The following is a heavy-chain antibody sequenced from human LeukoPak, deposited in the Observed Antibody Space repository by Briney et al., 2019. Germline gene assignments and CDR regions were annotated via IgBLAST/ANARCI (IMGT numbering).Heavy chain of an antibody. J-gene: IGHJ5*02. CDR1: GLTFSSYA. V-gene: IGHV3-30-3*01. CDR2: ISYDGSNK. Sequence: AGGSLRLSCAASGLTFSSYAMHWVRQAPGKGLEWVAVISYDGSNKYYADSVKGRFTISRDNSKNTLYLQMNSLRAEDTAVYYCAREGWFDPWGQGTLVTVSS. CDR3: AREGWFDP.